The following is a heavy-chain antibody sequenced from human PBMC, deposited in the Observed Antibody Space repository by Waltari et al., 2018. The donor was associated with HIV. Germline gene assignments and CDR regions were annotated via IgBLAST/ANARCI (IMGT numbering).Heavy chain of an antibody. V-gene: IGHV3-7*04. CDR3: ARGGFYGSGSKVN. CDR1: GFTFSSYW. J-gene: IGHJ4*02. CDR2: IKQDGSEK. D-gene: IGHD3-10*01. Sequence: EVQLVESGGGLVQPGGSLRLSCAASGFTFSSYWRGWVRQAPGKGLEWVANIKQDGSEKYYVDSVNGRFTICRDNAENSMYLQMNSLRAEDTAVYYCARGGFYGSGSKVNWGQGTLVTVSS.